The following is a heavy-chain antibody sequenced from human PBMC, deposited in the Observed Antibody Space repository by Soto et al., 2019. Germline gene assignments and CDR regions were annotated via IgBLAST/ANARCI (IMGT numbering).Heavy chain of an antibody. V-gene: IGHV4-34*01. D-gene: IGHD6-13*01. CDR1: GGSLSGYY. CDR2: INHSGST. J-gene: IGHJ5*02. Sequence: QVQLQQWGAGLLKPSETLSLTCAVYGGSLSGYYWSWIRQPTGKGLEWIGEINHSGSTNYNPSLKSRVTISVDTSNNQFSLKLSAVTAADTAVYYCARAGRARQQLVYRWFDPWGQGTLVTVST. CDR3: ARAGRARQQLVYRWFDP.